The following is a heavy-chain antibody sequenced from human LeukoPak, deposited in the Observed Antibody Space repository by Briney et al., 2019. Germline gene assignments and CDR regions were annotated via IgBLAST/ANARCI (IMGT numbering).Heavy chain of an antibody. V-gene: IGHV4-34*01. CDR2: INHSGST. J-gene: IGHJ3*02. CDR3: ARVVPAANDAFDI. CDR1: GGSFSGYY. D-gene: IGHD2-2*01. Sequence: SETLSLTCAVYGGSFSGYYWSWIRQPPGKGLEWIGEINHSGSTNYNPSLKSRVTISVDTSKNQFSLKLNSVTAADTAVYYCARVVPAANDAFDIWGQGTMVTVSS.